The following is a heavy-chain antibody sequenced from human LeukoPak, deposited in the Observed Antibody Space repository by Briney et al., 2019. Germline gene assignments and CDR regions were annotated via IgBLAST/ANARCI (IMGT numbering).Heavy chain of an antibody. CDR3: AREWSSTNHYYGMDV. CDR2: ISSSSSYI. V-gene: IGHV3-21*01. Sequence: PGGSLRLSCAASGFTFSSSAMSWVRQAPGKGLEWVSSISSSSSYIYYADSVKGRFTISRDNAKNSLYLQMNSLRAEDTAVYYCAREWSSTNHYYGMDVWGQGTTVTVSS. CDR1: GFTFSSSA. J-gene: IGHJ6*02. D-gene: IGHD2-2*01.